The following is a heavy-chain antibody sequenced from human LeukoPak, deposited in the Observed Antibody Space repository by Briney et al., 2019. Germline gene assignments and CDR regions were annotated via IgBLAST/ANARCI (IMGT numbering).Heavy chain of an antibody. CDR1: GGSFSGYY. D-gene: IGHD3-22*01. J-gene: IGHJ4*02. CDR2: INHSGGT. V-gene: IGHV4-34*01. Sequence: PSETLSLTCAVYGGSFSGYYWSWIRQPPGKGLEWIGEINHSGGTNYNPSLKSRVTISVDTSKNQFSLKLSSVTAADTAVYYCAGRSDSSGYYRGSFDYWGQGTLVTVSS. CDR3: AGRSDSSGYYRGSFDY.